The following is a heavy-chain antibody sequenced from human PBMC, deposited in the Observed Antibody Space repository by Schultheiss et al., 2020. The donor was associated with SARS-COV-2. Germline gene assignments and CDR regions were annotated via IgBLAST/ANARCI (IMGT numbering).Heavy chain of an antibody. V-gene: IGHV3-33*01. CDR3: ARVAARRGYYYYGMDV. J-gene: IGHJ6*02. Sequence: GESLKISCAASGFTFSSYGMHWVRQAPGKGLEWVAVIWYDGSNKYYADSVKGRFTISRDNSKNTLYLQMNSLRADDTAVYYCARVAARRGYYYYGMDVWGQGTTVTVSS. D-gene: IGHD6-6*01. CDR1: GFTFSSYG. CDR2: IWYDGSNK.